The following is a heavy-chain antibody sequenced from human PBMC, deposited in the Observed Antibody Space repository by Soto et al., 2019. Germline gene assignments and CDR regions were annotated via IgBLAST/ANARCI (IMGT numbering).Heavy chain of an antibody. V-gene: IGHV3-30*03. Sequence: QVQLVESGGGVVQPGRSLRLSCAASGFTFSSYGMHWVRQAPGKGLEWVAVISYDGSNKYYADSVKGRFTISRDNSKNTLYLQMNSLRAEDTAVYYCSRGGHYYHSMIWGPGTLVTVSS. J-gene: IGHJ4*02. CDR1: GFTFSSYG. CDR3: SRGGHYYHSMI. CDR2: ISYDGSNK. D-gene: IGHD3-22*01.